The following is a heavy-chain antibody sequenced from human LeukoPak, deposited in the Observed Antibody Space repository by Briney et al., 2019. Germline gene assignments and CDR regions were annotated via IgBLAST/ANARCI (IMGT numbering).Heavy chain of an antibody. Sequence: SVKVSCKASGGTFSSYAISWVRQAPGQGLEWMGWIIPIFGTENYAQKFQGRVTITTDESTSTAYMELSSMRSEDTAVYYCARGKVGATPLDYWGQGTLVTVSS. J-gene: IGHJ4*02. V-gene: IGHV1-69*05. CDR2: IIPIFGTE. CDR3: ARGKVGATPLDY. CDR1: GGTFSSYA. D-gene: IGHD1-26*01.